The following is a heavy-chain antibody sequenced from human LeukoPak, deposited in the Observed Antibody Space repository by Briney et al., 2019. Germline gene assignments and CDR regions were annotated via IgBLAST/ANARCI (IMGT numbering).Heavy chain of an antibody. CDR2: IYYSGST. J-gene: IGHJ6*02. CDR1: GGSISSYY. V-gene: IGHV4-59*01. Sequence: SETLSLTCTVSGGSISSYYWSWIRQPPGKGLEWIGYIYYSGSTNYNPSLKSRVTISVDTSKNQFSLKLSSVTAADTAVYYCASTYYDFWSGYFPMDVWGQGTMVTVSS. CDR3: ASTYYDFWSGYFPMDV. D-gene: IGHD3-3*01.